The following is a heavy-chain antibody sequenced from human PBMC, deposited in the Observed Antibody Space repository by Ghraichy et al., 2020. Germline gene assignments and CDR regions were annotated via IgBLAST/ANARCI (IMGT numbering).Heavy chain of an antibody. V-gene: IGHV3-7*01. CDR3: ARDPADPGENWFDP. CDR2: IKQDGKEK. D-gene: IGHD3-16*01. Sequence: LSLTCAASGFTFSSYWMTWIRQAPGKGLEWVAIIKQDGKEKYYADSVKGRFTISRDNAENSLYLQMSSLRADDTAVFYCARDPADPGENWFDPWGQGTLVTVSS. J-gene: IGHJ5*02. CDR1: GFTFSSYW.